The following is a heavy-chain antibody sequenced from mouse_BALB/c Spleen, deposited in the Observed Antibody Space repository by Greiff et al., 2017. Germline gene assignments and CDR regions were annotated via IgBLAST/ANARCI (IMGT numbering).Heavy chain of an antibody. J-gene: IGHJ1*01. CDR2: ISSGGSYT. V-gene: IGHV5-9-4*01. CDR1: GFTFSSYA. D-gene: IGHD3-3*01. Sequence: EVMVVESGGGLVKPGGSLKLSCAASGFTFSSYAMSWVRQSPEKRLEWVAEISSGGSYTYYPDTVTGRFTISRDNAKNTLYLEMSSLRSEDTAMYFSARELGGCFDVWGAETPVTVSS. CDR3: ARELGGCFDV.